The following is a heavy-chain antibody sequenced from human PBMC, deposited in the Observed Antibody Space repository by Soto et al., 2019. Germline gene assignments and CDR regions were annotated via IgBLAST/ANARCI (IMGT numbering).Heavy chain of an antibody. Sequence: SETLSLTCTVSGGSISSYYWSWIRQPPGKGLEWIGYIYYSGSTNYNPSLKSRVTISVDTSKNQFSLNLSSVTAADTAVYFCARRYCSGSSCYSTFDYWGQGTLVTVSS. CDR2: IYYSGST. CDR3: ARRYCSGSSCYSTFDY. D-gene: IGHD2-15*01. CDR1: GGSISSYY. V-gene: IGHV4-59*01. J-gene: IGHJ4*02.